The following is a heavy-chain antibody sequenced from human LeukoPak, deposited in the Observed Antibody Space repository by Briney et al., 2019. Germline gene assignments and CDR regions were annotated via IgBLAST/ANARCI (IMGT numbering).Heavy chain of an antibody. CDR2: IYYSGST. Sequence: SETLSLTCTVSGGSISSYYWSWIRQPPGKGLEWIGYIYYSGSTNYNPSLKSRVTISVDTSKNQFSLKLSSVTAADTAVYYCARGPTMVRGLRYYYYYYMDVWGKGTTVTVSS. J-gene: IGHJ6*03. CDR1: GGSISSYY. V-gene: IGHV4-59*12. D-gene: IGHD3-10*01. CDR3: ARGPTMVRGLRYYYYYYMDV.